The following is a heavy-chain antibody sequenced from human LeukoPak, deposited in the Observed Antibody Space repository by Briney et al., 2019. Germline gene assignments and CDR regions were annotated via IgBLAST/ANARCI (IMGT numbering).Heavy chain of an antibody. CDR2: IWYDGSNK. J-gene: IGHJ4*02. D-gene: IGHD2-15*01. CDR3: ANLLGYCSGGSCYSDF. CDR1: GFTFSGYG. Sequence: GRSLRLSCAVSGFTFSGYGMHWVRQAPGKGLEWVAVIWYDGSNKYYADSVKGRFTISRDNSENTLYLQMNSLRAEDTAVYYCANLLGYCSGGSCYSDFWGQGTLVTVSS. V-gene: IGHV3-33*06.